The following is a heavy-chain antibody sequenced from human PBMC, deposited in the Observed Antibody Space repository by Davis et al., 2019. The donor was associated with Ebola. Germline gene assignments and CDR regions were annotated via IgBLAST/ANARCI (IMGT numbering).Heavy chain of an antibody. CDR3: ARGGLVPAALYL. CDR2: IAYTGNT. Sequence: PSETLSLTCTVSGASMTSYYWSWIRQPPGKGLEWIGYIAYTGNTIHNPSLKSRVTISGDTSKKQFSLRLSSVTAADTAVYYCARGGLVPAALYLWGQGTMVTVSS. CDR1: GASMTSYY. V-gene: IGHV4-59*01. J-gene: IGHJ3*01. D-gene: IGHD2-2*01.